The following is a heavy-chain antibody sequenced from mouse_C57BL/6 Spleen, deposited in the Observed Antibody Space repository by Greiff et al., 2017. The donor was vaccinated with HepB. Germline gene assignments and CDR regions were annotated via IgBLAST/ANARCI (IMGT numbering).Heavy chain of an antibody. J-gene: IGHJ2*01. Sequence: QVQLQQSGAELVMPGASVKLSCKASGYTFTSYWMHWVKQRPGQGLEWIGEIDPSDSYTNYNQKFKGKSTLTVDKSSSTAYMQLSSLTSEDSAVYYCARIYSNYLYYFDYWGQGTTLTVSS. CDR3: ARIYSNYLYYFDY. D-gene: IGHD2-5*01. CDR2: IDPSDSYT. V-gene: IGHV1-69*01. CDR1: GYTFTSYW.